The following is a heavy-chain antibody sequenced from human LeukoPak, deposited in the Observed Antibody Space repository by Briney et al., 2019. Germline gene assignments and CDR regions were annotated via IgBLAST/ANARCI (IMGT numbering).Heavy chain of an antibody. CDR1: GVSFSGYY. V-gene: IGHV4-34*01. CDR3: ARGFPITMVRGVTGVWFDP. D-gene: IGHD3-10*01. J-gene: IGHJ5*02. CDR2: INHSGST. Sequence: SETLSLTCAVYGVSFSGYYWSWIRQPPGKGLEWIGEINHSGSTTYNPSLKSRVTISVDTSKNQFSLKLSSVTAADTAVYYCARGFPITMVRGVTGVWFDPWGQGTLVTVSS.